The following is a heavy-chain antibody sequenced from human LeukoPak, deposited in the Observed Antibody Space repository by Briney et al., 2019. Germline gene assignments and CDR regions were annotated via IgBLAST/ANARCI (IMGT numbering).Heavy chain of an antibody. J-gene: IGHJ5*02. Sequence: SQTLSLTCTVSGGSISSGSHYWSWIRQPAGKGLEWIGRIYTSGSTYYNPSLKSRVTISVDTSKNQFSLKLSSVTAADTAVYYCARHENDPDFDNWFDPWGQGTLVTVSS. CDR3: ARHENDPDFDNWFDP. CDR1: GGSISSGSHY. CDR2: IYTSGST. D-gene: IGHD1-1*01. V-gene: IGHV4-61*02.